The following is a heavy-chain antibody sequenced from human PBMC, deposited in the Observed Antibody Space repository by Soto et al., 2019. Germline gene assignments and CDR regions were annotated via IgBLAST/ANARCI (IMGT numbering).Heavy chain of an antibody. CDR2: MNPNSGNT. D-gene: IGHD2-15*01. CDR1: GYTFTCYD. V-gene: IGHV1-8*01. J-gene: IGHJ5*02. Sequence: QVQLVQSGAEVKKPGASVKVSCKASGYTFTCYDINWVRQATGQGLEWMGWMNPNSGNTGYAQKFQGRVTMTRNTSISTAYMELSSLRSEDTAVYYCARVLPEYCSGGSCDWFDPWGQGTLVTVSS. CDR3: ARVLPEYCSGGSCDWFDP.